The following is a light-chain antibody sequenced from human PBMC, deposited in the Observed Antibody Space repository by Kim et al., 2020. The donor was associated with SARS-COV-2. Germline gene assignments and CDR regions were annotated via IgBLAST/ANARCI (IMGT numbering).Light chain of an antibody. CDR2: WAS. V-gene: IGKV4-1*01. CDR3: QQYYSTPLT. J-gene: IGKJ4*01. Sequence: DIVMTQSPDSLAVSLGERATINCKSSQSVLYSSNNKNYLAWYQQKPGQPPKLLIYWASTRESGVPDRFSGSGSGTDFTLTISSLQAEDVAFYYCQQYYSTPLTWGGGTKLEI. CDR1: QSVLYSSNNKNY.